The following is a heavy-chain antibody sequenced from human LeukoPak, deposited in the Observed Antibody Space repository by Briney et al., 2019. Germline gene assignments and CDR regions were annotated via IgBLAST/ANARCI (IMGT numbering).Heavy chain of an antibody. V-gene: IGHV7-4-1*02. J-gene: IGHJ5*02. CDR2: INTNTENP. Sequence: ASVKVSCKASGYTFTSYAMNWVRQAPGQGLEWMGWINTNTENPTYAQGFTGRFVFSLDTSVSTAYLQISSLKAEDTAVYYCARDPYYDYVWGSYRSYNWFDPWGQGTLVTVSS. CDR1: GYTFTSYA. CDR3: ARDPYYDYVWGSYRSYNWFDP. D-gene: IGHD3-16*02.